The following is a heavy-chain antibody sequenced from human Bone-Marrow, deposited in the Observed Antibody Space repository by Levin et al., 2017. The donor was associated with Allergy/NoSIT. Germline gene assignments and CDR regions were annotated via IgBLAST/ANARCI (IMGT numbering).Heavy chain of an antibody. Sequence: GGSLRLSCAASGFTFSSYEMNWVRQAPGKGLEWVSYISSSGSTIYYADSVKGRFTISRDNAKNSLYLQMNSLRAEDTAVYYCARDNRDDYVWGSYRHPGDFDYWGQGTLVTVSS. J-gene: IGHJ4*02. CDR1: GFTFSSYE. CDR2: ISSSGSTI. V-gene: IGHV3-48*03. CDR3: ARDNRDDYVWGSYRHPGDFDY. D-gene: IGHD3-16*02.